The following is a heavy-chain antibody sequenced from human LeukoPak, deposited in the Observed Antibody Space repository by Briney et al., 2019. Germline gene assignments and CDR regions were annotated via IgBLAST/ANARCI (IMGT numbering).Heavy chain of an antibody. CDR3: ARGGLPPYYYYGMDV. J-gene: IGHJ6*04. CDR1: GYTFTSSY. Sequence: ASLKVSCKASGYTFTSSYMHWVRQAPGQGLEWMAIINPSGGSTSYAQKFQGRVTMTRDTSTSTVYMELSSLRSEDTAVYYCARGGLPPYYYYGMDVWGKGTTVTVSS. V-gene: IGHV1-46*01. CDR2: INPSGGST.